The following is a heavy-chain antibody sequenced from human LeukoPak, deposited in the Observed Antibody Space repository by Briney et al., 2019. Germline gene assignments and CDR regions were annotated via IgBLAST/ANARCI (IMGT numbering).Heavy chain of an antibody. Sequence: SETLSLTCTVSGGSISSSSYYWGWIRQPPGKGLEWIGSIYYSGSTYYNPSLKSRVTISVDSSKNQFSLKLSSVTAADTAVYYCARGIAYSSGWYLPLDYWGQGTLVTVSS. V-gene: IGHV4-39*07. J-gene: IGHJ4*02. CDR2: IYYSGST. CDR1: GGSISSSSYY. D-gene: IGHD6-19*01. CDR3: ARGIAYSSGWYLPLDY.